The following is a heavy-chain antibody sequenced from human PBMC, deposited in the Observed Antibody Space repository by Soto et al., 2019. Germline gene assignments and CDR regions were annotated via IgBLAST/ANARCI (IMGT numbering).Heavy chain of an antibody. CDR1: GASIITDNW. Sequence: QVQLQESGPGLVKPSGTLSLTCALSGASIITDNWWSWVRQPPGKEMEWIGEIYHSGNTNFNPSVKSRATISVDTSKNQFSLTVSSVTAADTAIYYCARASASSKLRGVVINGGQGTLVTVSS. V-gene: IGHV4-4*02. CDR3: ARASASSKLRGVVIN. CDR2: IYHSGNT. D-gene: IGHD3-10*01. J-gene: IGHJ4*02.